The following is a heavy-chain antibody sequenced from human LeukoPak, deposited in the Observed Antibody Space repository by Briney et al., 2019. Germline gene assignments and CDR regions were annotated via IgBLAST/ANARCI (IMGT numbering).Heavy chain of an antibody. Sequence: PGGSLRLSCAASGFTFNSYAMSWVRQAPGKGLEWVSAISDNGGDTKYADSVKGRFTISRDNSKNTLYLQMNSLRAEDTAIYYCGKDWKLDYWGQGTLVTVSS. D-gene: IGHD1-1*01. J-gene: IGHJ4*02. CDR1: GFTFNSYA. V-gene: IGHV3-23*01. CDR3: GKDWKLDY. CDR2: ISDNGGDT.